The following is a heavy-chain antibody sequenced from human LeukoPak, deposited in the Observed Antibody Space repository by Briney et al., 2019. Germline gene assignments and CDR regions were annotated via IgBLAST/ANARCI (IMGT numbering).Heavy chain of an antibody. D-gene: IGHD6-19*01. V-gene: IGHV4-59*08. J-gene: IGHJ5*02. CDR2: IYYSGST. Sequence: SETLSLTCTVSGGSISSYYWSWIRQPPGKGLEWIGNIYYSGSTNYNPSLKSRVTMSVDTSKNQFSLKLSSVTAADTAVYYCARGPSGQWLVLKPWGQGTLVTVSS. CDR3: ARGPSGQWLVLKP. CDR1: GGSISSYY.